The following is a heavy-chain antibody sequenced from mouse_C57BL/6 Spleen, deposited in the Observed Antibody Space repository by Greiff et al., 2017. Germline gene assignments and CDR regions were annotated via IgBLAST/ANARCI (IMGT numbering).Heavy chain of an antibody. CDR1: GYTFTSYW. J-gene: IGHJ4*01. D-gene: IGHD1-1*01. Sequence: VQLQQPGAELVKPGASVKVSCKASGYTFTSYWMHWVKQRPGQGLEWIGRIHPSDSDTNYNQKFKGKATLTVDKSSSTAYMQLSSLTSEDSAVYYCAIRYYGSSSYYYAMDYWGQGTSVTVSS. V-gene: IGHV1-74*01. CDR2: IHPSDSDT. CDR3: AIRYYGSSSYYYAMDY.